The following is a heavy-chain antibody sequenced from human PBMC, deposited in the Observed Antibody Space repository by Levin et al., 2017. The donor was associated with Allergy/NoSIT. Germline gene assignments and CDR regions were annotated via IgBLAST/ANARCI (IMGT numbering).Heavy chain of an antibody. CDR3: ARRLSGTYPGGTHPFDY. CDR1: GFTFSSYA. Sequence: GSLRLSCAASGFTFSSYAMSWVRQAPGKGLEWVSGFSSTGGSTYYADSVKGRFTISRDNSKSTLYLQMNSLRVEDTAVYSCARRLSGTYPGGTHPFDYWGQGTLVTVSS. J-gene: IGHJ4*02. V-gene: IGHV3-23*01. D-gene: IGHD1/OR15-1a*01. CDR2: FSSTGGST.